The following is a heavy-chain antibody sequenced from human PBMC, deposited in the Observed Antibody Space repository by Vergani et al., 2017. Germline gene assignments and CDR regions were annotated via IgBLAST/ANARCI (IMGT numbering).Heavy chain of an antibody. CDR1: GYTFTSYY. Sequence: QVQLVQSGAEVKKPGASVKVSCKASGYTFTSYYMHWVRQAPGQGLEWMGWISAYNGNTNYAQKLQGRVTMTTDTSTSTADMELRSLRSDDTAVYYCARYGDILTGQEGYYMDVWGKGTTVTVSS. CDR2: ISAYNGNT. J-gene: IGHJ6*03. V-gene: IGHV1-18*04. CDR3: ARYGDILTGQEGYYMDV. D-gene: IGHD3-9*01.